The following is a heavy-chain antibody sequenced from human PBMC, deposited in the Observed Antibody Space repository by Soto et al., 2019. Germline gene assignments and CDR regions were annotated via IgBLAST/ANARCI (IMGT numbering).Heavy chain of an antibody. CDR1: GYTFTSYG. D-gene: IGHD6-13*01. V-gene: IGHV1-18*04. J-gene: IGHJ5*02. Sequence: QVQRVQSGAEVKKPGASVKVSCKTSGYTFTSYGIIWVRQAPGQGPEWMGWISDYNANTNYEQKLQGRVSMTTDTSTNTAHMEMRSLRSDDTAVYYCARDLTAAGDVWFDPWGQASLVTVSS. CDR2: ISDYNANT. CDR3: ARDLTAAGDVWFDP.